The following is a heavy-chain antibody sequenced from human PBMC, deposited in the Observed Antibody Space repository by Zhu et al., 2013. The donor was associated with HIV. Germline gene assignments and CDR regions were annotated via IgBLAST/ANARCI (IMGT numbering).Heavy chain of an antibody. D-gene: IGHD1-26*01. CDR1: GYTFISYA. Sequence: QVQLVQSGAEVKKPGASVKVPCKASGYTFISYAVHWVRQAPGQRLEWMGWINAGNGNTKYSQKFQGRVTITRDTSASTAYMELSSLRSEDTAVYYCARAQEGGTTRGLDSFDIWGQGTMVTVSS. J-gene: IGHJ3*02. V-gene: IGHV1-3*01. CDR2: INAGNGNT. CDR3: ARAQEGGTTRGLDSFDI.